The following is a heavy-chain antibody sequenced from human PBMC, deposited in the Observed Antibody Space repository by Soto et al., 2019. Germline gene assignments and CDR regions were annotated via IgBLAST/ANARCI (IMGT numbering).Heavy chain of an antibody. V-gene: IGHV3-48*02. CDR3: ERDRRSGYSEIGMDV. CDR1: GFTFSSYS. D-gene: IGHD3-22*01. Sequence: AGGSLRLSCVVSGFTFSSYSMNWVRQAPGKGLEWVSYISSSSSTIYYADSVKGRFTISRDNAKNSLYLQMNSLRDEDTAVYYCERDRRSGYSEIGMDVWGQGTKVTVYS. J-gene: IGHJ6*02. CDR2: ISSSSSTI.